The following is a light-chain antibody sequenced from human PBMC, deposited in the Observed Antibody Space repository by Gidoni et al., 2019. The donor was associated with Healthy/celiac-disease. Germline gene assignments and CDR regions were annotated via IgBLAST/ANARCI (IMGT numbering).Light chain of an antibody. Sequence: EIVMTQSPATLSVSPGDRATLSCSASQSVSSTLAWYQQKPGQAPRLLIYGAATRATGIPARFSGSGSGTEFTLTISSLQSEDFAVYYCQQYNNWPPVYTFXQXTKLEIK. CDR3: QQYNNWPPVYT. V-gene: IGKV3-15*01. J-gene: IGKJ2*01. CDR1: QSVSST. CDR2: GAA.